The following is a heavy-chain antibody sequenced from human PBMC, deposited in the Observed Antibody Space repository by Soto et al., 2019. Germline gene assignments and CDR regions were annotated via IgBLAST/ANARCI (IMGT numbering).Heavy chain of an antibody. D-gene: IGHD6-6*01. V-gene: IGHV4-30-4*01. CDR2: IYYSGST. Sequence: SETLSLTCTVSGGSISSGDYYWSWIRQPPGKGLEWIGYIYYSGSTYYNPSLKSRVTISVDTSKNQFSLKLSSVTAADTAVYYCARGNREQLVRYYYYGMDVWGQGTTVTVSS. CDR3: ARGNREQLVRYYYYGMDV. J-gene: IGHJ6*02. CDR1: GGSISSGDYY.